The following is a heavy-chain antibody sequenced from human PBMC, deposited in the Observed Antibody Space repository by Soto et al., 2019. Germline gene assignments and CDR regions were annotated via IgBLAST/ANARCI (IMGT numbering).Heavy chain of an antibody. CDR1: GGSISSGDYY. Sequence: QVQLQESGPGLVKPSQTLSLTCTVSGGSISSGDYYWSWIRQPPGKGLEWIGYIYYSGSTYYNPSVKSRVTISVDTSKNQFSLKLSSVTVADTAVYYCATFFRDTAMAAHAFDIWGQGTMVTVSS. CDR2: IYYSGST. D-gene: IGHD5-18*01. J-gene: IGHJ3*02. V-gene: IGHV4-30-4*01. CDR3: ATFFRDTAMAAHAFDI.